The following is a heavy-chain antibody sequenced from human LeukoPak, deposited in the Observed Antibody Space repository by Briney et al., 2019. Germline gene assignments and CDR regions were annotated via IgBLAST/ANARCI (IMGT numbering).Heavy chain of an antibody. V-gene: IGHV3-15*01. Sequence: GGSLRLSCAASGFIFNKVWMNWVRQAPGKGPEWVGRIKSNNDGGTTDYASPVEGRFIISRDDSKNTISLQMNRLIIDDTAIYYCTPVMVEDRGFWGQGTLVTVSS. CDR1: GFIFNKVW. CDR3: TPVMVEDRGF. CDR2: IKSNNDGGTT. J-gene: IGHJ4*02. D-gene: IGHD2-21*01.